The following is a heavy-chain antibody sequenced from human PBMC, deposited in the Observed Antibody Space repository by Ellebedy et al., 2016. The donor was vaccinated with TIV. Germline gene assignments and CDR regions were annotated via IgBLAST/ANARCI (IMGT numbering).Heavy chain of an antibody. V-gene: IGHV3-64*01. Sequence: GESLKISCAASGFTFSDYAMHWVRQAPGKGLEYVSTISGNRGSTYYANSVKGRFTISRDNSKNTLYLQMGSLRAEDMAVYFCARGKGFCPTTSCLFDYWGQGALVTVSS. D-gene: IGHD2-2*01. CDR3: ARGKGFCPTTSCLFDY. J-gene: IGHJ4*02. CDR2: ISGNRGST. CDR1: GFTFSDYA.